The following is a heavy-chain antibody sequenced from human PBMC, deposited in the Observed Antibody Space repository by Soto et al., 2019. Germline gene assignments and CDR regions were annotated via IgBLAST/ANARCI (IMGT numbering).Heavy chain of an antibody. J-gene: IGHJ6*02. D-gene: IGHD3-22*01. CDR1: GGTFSSYA. CDR3: AYYYDSSGYGYYYYGMDV. Sequence: EASVKVSCKASGGTFSSYAIIWVRQAPGQGLEWMGGIIPIFGTANYAQKFQGRVTITADESTSTAYMELSSLRSEDTAVYYCAYYYDSSGYGYYYYGMDVWGQGTTVTVSS. V-gene: IGHV1-69*13. CDR2: IIPIFGTA.